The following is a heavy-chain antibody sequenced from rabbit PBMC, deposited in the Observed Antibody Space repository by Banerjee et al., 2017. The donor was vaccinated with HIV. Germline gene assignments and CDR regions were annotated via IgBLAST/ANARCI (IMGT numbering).Heavy chain of an antibody. CDR1: GFSFTSGYD. Sequence: QEQLVESGGGLVKPGASLTLTCTASGFSFTSGYDMCWVRQAPGKGLEWIASIYSGGRDHTYYATWAKGRFTISKTSSTTVTLQMTSLTAADTATYFCARGFGGSSARRFDLWGPGTLVTVS. CDR3: ARGFGGSSARRFDL. J-gene: IGHJ4*01. CDR2: IYSGGRDHT. V-gene: IGHV1S45*01. D-gene: IGHD8-1*01.